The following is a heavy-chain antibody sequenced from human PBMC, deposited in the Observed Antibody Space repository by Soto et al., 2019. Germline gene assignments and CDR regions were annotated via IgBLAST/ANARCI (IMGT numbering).Heavy chain of an antibody. CDR1: GGTFSSYA. CDR2: IIPSFGTA. D-gene: IGHD2-21*02. V-gene: IGHV1-69*12. CDR3: ARDRFSFVVVTAMPYWFDP. J-gene: IGHJ5*01. Sequence: QVQLVQSGAEVKKPGSSVQVSCKASGGTFSSYAISWVRQAPGQGLEWMGGIIPSFGTANYAQKFQGRVTITADESTSTDYMELSSLGSEVTAVYYCARDRFSFVVVTAMPYWFDPWGQGTLVTVSS.